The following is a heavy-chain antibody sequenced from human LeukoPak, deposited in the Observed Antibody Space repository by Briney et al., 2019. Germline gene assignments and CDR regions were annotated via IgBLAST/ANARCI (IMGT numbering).Heavy chain of an antibody. J-gene: IGHJ4*02. CDR1: GSTFTSYG. V-gene: IGHV1-18*01. D-gene: IGHD4-17*01. Sequence: GASVKVSCKASGSTFTSYGISWVRQAPGQGLEWMGWISAYNGNTNYAQKPQGRVTMTTDTSTSTAYMELRSLRSDDTAVYYCARTTVTNRFDYWGQGTLVTVSS. CDR3: ARTTVTNRFDY. CDR2: ISAYNGNT.